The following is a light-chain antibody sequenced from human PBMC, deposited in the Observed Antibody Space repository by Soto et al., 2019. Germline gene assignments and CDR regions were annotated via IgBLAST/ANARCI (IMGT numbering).Light chain of an antibody. V-gene: IGKV1-12*01. CDR2: SAS. J-gene: IGKJ4*01. CDR3: QQLNSHPLT. CDR1: QGINKW. Sequence: DIQITQSPSSVSASVGDGVTITFLASQGINKWLAWYQQKPGTAPKLLIYSASSLQSGVPSRFSGSGSGTDFTLTISSLQPEDFATYYCQQLNSHPLTFGGGTKVDIK.